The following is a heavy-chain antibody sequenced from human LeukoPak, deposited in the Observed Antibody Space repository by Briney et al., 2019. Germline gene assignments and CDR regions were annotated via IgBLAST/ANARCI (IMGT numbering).Heavy chain of an antibody. CDR1: GYTFTSYG. Sequence: VASVKVSCKASGYTFTSYGISWVRQAPGQGLEWMGRIIPIFGTANYAQKFQGRVTITTDESTSTAYMELSSLRSEDTAVYYCAREGGSSWFGDWFDPWGQGTLVTVSS. J-gene: IGHJ5*02. V-gene: IGHV1-69*05. D-gene: IGHD6-13*01. CDR3: AREGGSSWFGDWFDP. CDR2: IIPIFGTA.